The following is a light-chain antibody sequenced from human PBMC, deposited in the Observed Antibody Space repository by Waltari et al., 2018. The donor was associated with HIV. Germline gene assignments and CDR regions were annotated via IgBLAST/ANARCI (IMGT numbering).Light chain of an antibody. CDR3: SSSTTSSTWV. J-gene: IGLJ3*02. CDR1: SSDVGGYKY. Sequence: QSALTQPASVSGSPGQSITISCTGTSSDVGGYKYVSWYLQQQGKAPKLLISEVSNRTSWVSMRFSGSKSGNTASLTISGLQAEDEADYYFSSSTTSSTWVFGGGTKLTVL. V-gene: IGLV2-14*01. CDR2: EVS.